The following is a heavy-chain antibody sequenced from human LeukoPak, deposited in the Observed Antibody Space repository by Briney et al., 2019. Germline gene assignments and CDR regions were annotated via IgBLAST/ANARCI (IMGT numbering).Heavy chain of an antibody. V-gene: IGHV3-66*01. CDR2: IYSGGST. CDR3: AKDRCSNGIGCYYYYMDV. CDR1: EFSVGSNY. J-gene: IGHJ6*03. D-gene: IGHD2-8*01. Sequence: GGSLRLSCAASEFSVGSNYMTWVRQAPGKGLEWVSLIYSGGSTYYADSVKGRFTISRDNAKNSLYLQMNSLRSEDMAVYYCAKDRCSNGIGCYYYYMDVWGKGTTVTISS.